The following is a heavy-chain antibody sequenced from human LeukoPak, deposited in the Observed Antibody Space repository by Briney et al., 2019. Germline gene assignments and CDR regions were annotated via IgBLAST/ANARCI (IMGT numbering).Heavy chain of an antibody. CDR3: ARHSGYYKSDDY. Sequence: PGGSLRLSCAASGFTFSSYEMNWVRQAPGKGLEWVSYISSSGSTIYYADSVKGRFTISRDNAKSSLYLQMNSLRAEDTAVYYCARHSGYYKSDDYWGQGTLVTVSS. CDR2: ISSSGSTI. V-gene: IGHV3-48*03. D-gene: IGHD3-22*01. CDR1: GFTFSSYE. J-gene: IGHJ4*02.